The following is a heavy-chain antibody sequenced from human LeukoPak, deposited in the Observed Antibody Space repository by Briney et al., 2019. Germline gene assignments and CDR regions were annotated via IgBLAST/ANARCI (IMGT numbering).Heavy chain of an antibody. CDR3: AELGIAMIGGV. V-gene: IGHV3-21*01. J-gene: IGHJ6*04. CDR1: GFTFSSYS. D-gene: IGHD3-10*02. CDR2: ISSSSSYI. Sequence: GGSLRLSCAASGFTFSSYSMNWVRQAPGKGLEWVSSISSSSSYIYYADSVKGRFTISRDNAKNSLYLQMNSLRAEDTAVYYCAELGIAMIGGVWGKGTTVTISS.